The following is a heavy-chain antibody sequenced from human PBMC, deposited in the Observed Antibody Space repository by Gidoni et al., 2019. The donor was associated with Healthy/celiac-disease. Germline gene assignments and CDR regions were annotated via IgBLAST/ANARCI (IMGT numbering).Heavy chain of an antibody. D-gene: IGHD3-3*01. V-gene: IGHV3-21*01. CDR2: ISSSSSYI. CDR3: ARDAPYYDFWSGYSGGNWFDP. J-gene: IGHJ5*02. Sequence: EVQLVESGGGLVKPGGSLRLSCAASGFTFSSYSMNWVRQAPGKGLEWVSSISSSSSYIYYADSVKGRFTISRDNAKNSLYLQMNSLRAEDTAVYYCARDAPYYDFWSGYSGGNWFDPWGQGTLVTVSS. CDR1: GFTFSSYS.